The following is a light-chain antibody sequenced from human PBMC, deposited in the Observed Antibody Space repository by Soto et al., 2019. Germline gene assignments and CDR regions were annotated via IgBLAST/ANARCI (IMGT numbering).Light chain of an antibody. V-gene: IGKV3-15*01. CDR1: QSLGSN. CDR2: AAS. Sequence: EVVLTQSPATLSVSPGERVTLSCRASQSLGSNLAWFQQKPGQAPRLLMYAASTRPTSIAARFSGSGSGTDFILTITSLQSEDSGVFYCQQYYHWPRTFGQGTKVDI. CDR3: QQYYHWPRT. J-gene: IGKJ1*01.